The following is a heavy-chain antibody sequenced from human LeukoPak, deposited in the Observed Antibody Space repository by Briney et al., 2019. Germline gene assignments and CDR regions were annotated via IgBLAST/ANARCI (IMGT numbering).Heavy chain of an antibody. CDR3: AKDPIAVASYAFDI. Sequence: GGSLRLSCGASGITFSSYAMSWVRQAPGKGLEWVSAISGSGGSTYYADSVKGRFTISRDNSENTLYLQMNSLRAEDTAVYYCAKDPIAVASYAFDIWGQGTMVTVSS. V-gene: IGHV3-23*01. J-gene: IGHJ3*02. CDR1: GITFSSYA. D-gene: IGHD6-19*01. CDR2: ISGSGGST.